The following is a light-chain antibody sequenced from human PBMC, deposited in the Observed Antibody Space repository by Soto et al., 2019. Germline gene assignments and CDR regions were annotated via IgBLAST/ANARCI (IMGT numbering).Light chain of an antibody. CDR3: QQSYSTPLT. J-gene: IGKJ1*01. Sequence: DIQMTQSPSSLSASVGDRVTITCRASQSISIYLNWYQQKPGKAPKLLIYAASSLQSGVPSRFSGSGSGTDFTLTISSLQPEDFATYYCQQSYSTPLTCGQGTKVEIK. CDR1: QSISIY. V-gene: IGKV1-39*01. CDR2: AAS.